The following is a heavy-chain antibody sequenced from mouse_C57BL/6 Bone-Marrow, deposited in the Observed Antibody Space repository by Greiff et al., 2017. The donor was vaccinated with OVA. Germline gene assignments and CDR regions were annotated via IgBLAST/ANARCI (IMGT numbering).Heavy chain of an antibody. Sequence: QVHVKQPGAELVRPGSSVKLSCKASGYTFTSYWMHWVKQRPIQGLEWIGNIDPSDSETHYNQKFKDKATLTVDKSSSTAYMQLSSLTSEDSAVYYRARAPSPWGYYFDYWGQGTTLTVSS. CDR3: ARAPSPWGYYFDY. V-gene: IGHV1-52*01. J-gene: IGHJ2*01. CDR2: IDPSDSET. CDR1: GYTFTSYW.